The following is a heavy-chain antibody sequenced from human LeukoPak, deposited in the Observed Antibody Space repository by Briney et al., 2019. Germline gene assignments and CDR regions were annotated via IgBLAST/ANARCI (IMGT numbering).Heavy chain of an antibody. CDR1: GFTFSSYE. V-gene: IGHV3-23*01. CDR3: ARDEIPSGT. J-gene: IGHJ3*01. Sequence: GGSLRLSCAASGFTFSSYEMNWVRQTPGKGLEWVSAISGSGRNTYYADSVKGRFTISRDNSRSTVDLQMNSLRGEDTGIYYCARDEIPSGTWGQGTMVIVSS. D-gene: IGHD6-25*01. CDR2: ISGSGRNT.